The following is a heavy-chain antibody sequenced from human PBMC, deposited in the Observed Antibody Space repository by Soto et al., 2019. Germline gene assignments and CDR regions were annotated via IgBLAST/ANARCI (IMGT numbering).Heavy chain of an antibody. CDR3: AQGEGWYYYDE. V-gene: IGHV3-23*01. D-gene: IGHD6-19*01. CDR2: ISGSGGST. CDR1: GFTFSRYA. J-gene: IGHJ4*02. Sequence: EGQLLESGGGLVQPGGSLRLSCAASGFTFSRYAMSWVRQAPGKGLEWVSAISGSGGSTYYADSVKGRFTITRDNSKNTLYRQMNSLRSEDTAVYYCAQGEGWYYYDEWGQGTLVTVS.